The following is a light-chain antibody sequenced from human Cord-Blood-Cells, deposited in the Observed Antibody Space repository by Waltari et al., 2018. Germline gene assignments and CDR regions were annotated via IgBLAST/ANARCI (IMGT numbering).Light chain of an antibody. CDR3: MQALQTPRT. Sequence: IVMTQSPLSLPVTPGEPASISCRSSQSLLHSNGYNYLDWYLQKPGQSPQLLIYLGSIGASGVPDRFSGSGSGTDFTLKISRVEAEDVGVYYCMQALQTPRTFGQGTKVEIK. V-gene: IGKV2-28*01. J-gene: IGKJ1*01. CDR1: QSLLHSNGYNY. CDR2: LGS.